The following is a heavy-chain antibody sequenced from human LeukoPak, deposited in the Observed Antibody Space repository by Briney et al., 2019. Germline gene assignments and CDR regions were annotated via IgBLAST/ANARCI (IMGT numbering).Heavy chain of an antibody. CDR1: GFTFSSYW. CDR2: IKQDGSEK. J-gene: IGHJ4*02. D-gene: IGHD3-9*01. Sequence: GGSLRLSCAASGFTFSSYWMSWVRQAPGKGLEWVANIKQDGSEKYYVDSVKGRFTISRDNAKNSLYLQMNSLRAEDTAVYYCARFDDILTGYANFDYWGQGTLVTVSS. V-gene: IGHV3-7*01. CDR3: ARFDDILTGYANFDY.